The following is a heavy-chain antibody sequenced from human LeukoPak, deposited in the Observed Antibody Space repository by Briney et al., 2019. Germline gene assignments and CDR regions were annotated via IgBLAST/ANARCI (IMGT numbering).Heavy chain of an antibody. CDR3: ARDRVAGRGPYYYYGMDV. J-gene: IGHJ6*02. CDR1: GGSISSGGYY. V-gene: IGHV4-30-2*01. D-gene: IGHD6-19*01. Sequence: PSQTLSLTCTVSGGSISSGGYYWSWIRQPPGKGLEWIGYIYHSGSTYYNPSLKSRVTISVDKSKNQFSLKLSSVTAADTAVYYCARDRVAGRGPYYYYGMDVWGQGTTVTVSS. CDR2: IYHSGST.